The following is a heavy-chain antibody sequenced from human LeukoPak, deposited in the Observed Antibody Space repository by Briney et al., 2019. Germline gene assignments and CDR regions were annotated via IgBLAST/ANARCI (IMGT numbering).Heavy chain of an antibody. J-gene: IGHJ5*02. CDR2: IRYDGSNK. V-gene: IGHV3-30*02. D-gene: IGHD3-10*01. CDR1: GFTVSRNY. Sequence: GGSLRLSCVVSGFTVSRNYMNWVRQAPGKGLEWVAFIRYDGSNKYYADSVKGRFTISRDNSKNTLYLQMNSLRAEDTAVYYCAKAAMVRGVSPLDPWGQGTLVTVSS. CDR3: AKAAMVRGVSPLDP.